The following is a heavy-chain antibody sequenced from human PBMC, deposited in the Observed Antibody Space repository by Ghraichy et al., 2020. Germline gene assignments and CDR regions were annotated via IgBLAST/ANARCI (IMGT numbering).Heavy chain of an antibody. D-gene: IGHD6-13*01. CDR2: ISGSGGST. J-gene: IGHJ4*02. CDR1: GFTFSSYA. V-gene: IGHV3-23*01. Sequence: GGSLRLSCAASGFTFSSYAMSWVRQAPGKGLEWVSAISGSGGSTYYADSVKGRFTISRDNSKNTLYLQMNSLRAEDTAVYYCAKEGQYSSSWWGLCYFDYWGQGTLVTVSS. CDR3: AKEGQYSSSWWGLCYFDY.